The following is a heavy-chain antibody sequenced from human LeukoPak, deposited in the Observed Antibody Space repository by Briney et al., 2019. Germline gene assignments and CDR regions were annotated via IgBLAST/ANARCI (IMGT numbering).Heavy chain of an antibody. V-gene: IGHV1-2*06. D-gene: IGHD3-22*01. J-gene: IGHJ4*02. CDR3: ARVGYYESSGYYEY. CDR1: GYTLADYY. CDR2: INPNSGGT. Sequence: ASVKVSCKASGYTLADYYMHWVRQAPGQGLEWMGRINPNSGGTNYAQKFQGRVTMTRDTSISTVYMELSRLRSDDTAVYYCARVGYYESSGYYEYWGQGTLVTVSS.